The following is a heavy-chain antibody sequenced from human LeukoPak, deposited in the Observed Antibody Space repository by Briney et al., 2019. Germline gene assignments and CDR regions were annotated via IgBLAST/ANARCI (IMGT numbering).Heavy chain of an antibody. CDR1: GGSISSYY. J-gene: IGHJ4*02. Sequence: SETLSLTCTVSGGSISSYYWSWIRQPPGKGLEWIGYIYYSGSTNYNPSLKSRVTISVDTSKNQFSLKLSCVTAADTAVYYCARDDYYGSFDYWGQGTLVTVSS. V-gene: IGHV4-59*01. CDR2: IYYSGST. CDR3: ARDDYYGSFDY. D-gene: IGHD3-10*01.